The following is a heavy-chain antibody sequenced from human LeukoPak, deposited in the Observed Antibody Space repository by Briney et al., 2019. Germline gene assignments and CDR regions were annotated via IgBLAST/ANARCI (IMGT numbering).Heavy chain of an antibody. V-gene: IGHV3-48*01. CDR1: GFSFSSYS. CDR3: ASFPPYGGNFDY. J-gene: IGHJ4*02. CDR2: ISSSSSTI. Sequence: PGGSLRLSCAASGFSFSSYSMNWVSQDPGKGLEWVSYISSSSSTIYYADSVKGRFTISRDNAKNSLYLQMNSLRAEDTAVYYCASFPPYGGNFDYWGQGTLVTVSS. D-gene: IGHD4-23*01.